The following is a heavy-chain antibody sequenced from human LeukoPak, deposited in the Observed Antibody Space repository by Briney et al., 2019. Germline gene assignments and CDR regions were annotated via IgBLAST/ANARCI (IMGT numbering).Heavy chain of an antibody. CDR3: ARPPGSYGYY. Sequence: GGSLRLSCEASGFTFNTYDLHWVRQDIGKGLEWISNINAAGHTFYSGSVTGRFTISRDNSKNTLYLQMSSLRAEDTAVYYCARPPGSYGYYWGQGTLVTVSS. V-gene: IGHV3-13*01. CDR2: INAAGHT. J-gene: IGHJ4*02. CDR1: GFTFNTYD. D-gene: IGHD3-10*01.